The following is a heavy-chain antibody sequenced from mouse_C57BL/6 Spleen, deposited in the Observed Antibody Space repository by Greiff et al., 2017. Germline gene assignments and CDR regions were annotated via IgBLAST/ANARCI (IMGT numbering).Heavy chain of an antibody. Sequence: QVQLQQSGPGLVAPSQSLSITCTVSGFSLTSYGVHWVRQPPGKGLEWLVVIWSDGSTTYNSALKSRLSISKDNSKSQVFLKMNSLQTDDTAMYYCARQTGLLHYAMDYWGQGTSVTVSS. CDR3: ARQTGLLHYAMDY. CDR2: IWSDGST. J-gene: IGHJ4*01. CDR1: GFSLTSYG. V-gene: IGHV2-6-1*01. D-gene: IGHD3-1*01.